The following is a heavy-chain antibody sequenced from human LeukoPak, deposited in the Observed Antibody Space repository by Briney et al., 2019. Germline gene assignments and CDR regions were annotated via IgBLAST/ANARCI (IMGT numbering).Heavy chain of an antibody. J-gene: IGHJ3*02. Sequence: ASVKVSCKASGYTFTRYYMHCGRQAPGQGLEWMGIINPSGGSTSYAQKFQGRVTMTRDTSTSPVYRELSSLRSENTAVYYCAREGLEMATIWGTGNGAFDIWGQGTMVTVSS. CDR1: GYTFTRYY. CDR2: INPSGGST. V-gene: IGHV1-46*01. D-gene: IGHD5-24*01. CDR3: AREGLEMATIWGTGNGAFDI.